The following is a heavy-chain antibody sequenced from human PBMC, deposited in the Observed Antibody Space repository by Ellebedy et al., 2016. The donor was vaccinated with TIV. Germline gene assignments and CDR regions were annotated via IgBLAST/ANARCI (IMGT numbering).Heavy chain of an antibody. J-gene: IGHJ4*02. Sequence: SETLSLXXAVSGDSISSGTYSWSWIRQPPGKGLEWIGYISQSGTTSSNPSLKSRVTILIDRSKNQFSLKLSSVTAADTAVYFCARGGCDYDLWSDRHDKCYFDFWGQGTLVTVSS. D-gene: IGHD3-3*01. CDR2: ISQSGTT. CDR1: GDSISSGTYS. CDR3: ARGGCDYDLWSDRHDKCYFDF. V-gene: IGHV4-30-2*01.